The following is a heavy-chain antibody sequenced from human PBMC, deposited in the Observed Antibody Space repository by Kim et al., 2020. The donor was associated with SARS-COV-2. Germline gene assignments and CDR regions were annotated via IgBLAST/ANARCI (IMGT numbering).Heavy chain of an antibody. Sequence: SVKVSCKASGGTFSSYAISWVRQAPGQGLEWMGGIIPIFGTANYAQKFQGRVTITADESTSTAYMELSSLRSEDTAVYYCATLRWNSGYSSPDDYWGQGTLVTVSS. CDR1: GGTFSSYA. V-gene: IGHV1-69*13. CDR2: IIPIFGTA. CDR3: ATLRWNSGYSSPDDY. D-gene: IGHD6-13*01. J-gene: IGHJ4*02.